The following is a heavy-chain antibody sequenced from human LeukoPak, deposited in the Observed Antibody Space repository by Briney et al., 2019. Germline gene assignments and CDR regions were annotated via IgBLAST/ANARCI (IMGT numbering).Heavy chain of an antibody. Sequence: GGSLRLSCAASGFTVSSNYMSWVRQAPGKGLEWVSIIYSGGTTSYADSVKGRFTISRDNSKNTLYLQMNGLRAEDTAVYYCAGSGNYELFDYWGQGTLVTVSS. CDR2: IYSGGTT. J-gene: IGHJ4*02. CDR3: AGSGNYELFDY. V-gene: IGHV3-53*01. CDR1: GFTVSSNY. D-gene: IGHD1-26*01.